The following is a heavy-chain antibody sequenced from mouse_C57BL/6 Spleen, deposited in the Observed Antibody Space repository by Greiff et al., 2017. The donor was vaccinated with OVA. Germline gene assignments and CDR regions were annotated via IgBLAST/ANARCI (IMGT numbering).Heavy chain of an antibody. CDR1: GFNIKDYY. Sequence: VQLQQSGAELVRPGASVKLSCTASGFNIKDYYMHWVKQRPDQGLEWIGRIDPEDGDTEYAPKFQGKATMTADTSSNTAYLQLSSLTSEDTAVYYCTPHYYGSTYAMDYWGQGTSVTVSS. CDR2: IDPEDGDT. CDR3: TPHYYGSTYAMDY. V-gene: IGHV14-1*01. J-gene: IGHJ4*01. D-gene: IGHD1-1*01.